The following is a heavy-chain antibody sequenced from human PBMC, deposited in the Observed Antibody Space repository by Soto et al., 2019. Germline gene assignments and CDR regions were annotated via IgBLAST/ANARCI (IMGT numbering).Heavy chain of an antibody. CDR2: INAGNGNT. Sequence: ASVKVSCKASGYTFTSYAMHWVRQAPGQRLEWMGWINAGNGNTKYSQKFQGRVTITRDTSASTAYMKLSSLRSEDTAVYYCARDKRGSGWYYFDYWGQGTLVTVSS. J-gene: IGHJ4*02. CDR1: GYTFTSYA. V-gene: IGHV1-3*01. D-gene: IGHD6-19*01. CDR3: ARDKRGSGWYYFDY.